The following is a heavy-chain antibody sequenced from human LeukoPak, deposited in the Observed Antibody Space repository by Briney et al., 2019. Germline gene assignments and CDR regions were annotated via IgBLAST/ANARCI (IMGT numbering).Heavy chain of an antibody. CDR3: AKDVSGSYSAFGY. CDR1: GFTFSSYG. V-gene: IGHV3-30*02. J-gene: IGHJ4*02. Sequence: GGSLRLSCAASGFTFSSYGMHWVRQAPGKGLEWVAFIRYDGSNKYYADSVKGRFTISRDNSKNTLSLQVNSLRVEDTAVFYCAKDVSGSYSAFGYWGQGTLVTVSS. CDR2: IRYDGSNK. D-gene: IGHD1-26*01.